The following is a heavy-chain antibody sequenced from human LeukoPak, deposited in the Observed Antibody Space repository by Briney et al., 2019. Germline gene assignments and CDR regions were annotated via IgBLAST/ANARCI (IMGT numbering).Heavy chain of an antibody. CDR3: ARVGAMGSSWYFYYYYMDV. V-gene: IGHV1-8*01. CDR2: MNPISGNT. Sequence: ASVKVSCKASGYTFTSYDINWVRQATGQGLEWMGWMNPISGNTGYAQKFQGRVTMTRNTSISTAYMELSSLRSEDTAVYYCARVGAMGSSWYFYYYYMDVWGKGTTVTVSS. J-gene: IGHJ6*03. D-gene: IGHD6-13*01. CDR1: GYTFTSYD.